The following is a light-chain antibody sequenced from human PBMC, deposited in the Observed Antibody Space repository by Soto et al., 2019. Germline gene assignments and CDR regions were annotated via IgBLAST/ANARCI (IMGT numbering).Light chain of an antibody. J-gene: IGLJ1*01. V-gene: IGLV2-14*01. Sequence: QSALTQPASVSGSPGQSITISCTGTSSDVGGYEYVSWYQLHPGKAPKLMVFEVSNRPSGVSYRFSGSKSGNTASLTISGLQAEDEGDYFCSSYSVSTAYLFGTGTQLTVL. CDR1: SSDVGGYEY. CDR3: SSYSVSTAYL. CDR2: EVS.